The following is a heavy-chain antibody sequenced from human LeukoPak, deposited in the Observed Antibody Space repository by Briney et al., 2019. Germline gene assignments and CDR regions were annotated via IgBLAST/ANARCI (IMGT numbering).Heavy chain of an antibody. D-gene: IGHD3-3*01. J-gene: IGHJ4*02. CDR1: GFTFSSYS. CDR3: ARGSARLGGDY. CDR2: ISSSSSTI. Sequence: PGGSLRLSCAASGFTFSSYSMNWVRQAPGKGLEWVSYISSSSSTIYYADSVKGRFTISRDNAKNSLYLQMNSLRAEDTAVYYCARGSARLGGDYWGQGTLVTVSS. V-gene: IGHV3-48*04.